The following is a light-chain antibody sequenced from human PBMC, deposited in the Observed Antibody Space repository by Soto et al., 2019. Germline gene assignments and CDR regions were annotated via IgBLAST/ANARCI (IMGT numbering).Light chain of an antibody. CDR1: SGHSSYI. Sequence: QSVLTQSSSASASLGSSVKLTCTLSSGHSSYIIAWHQQQPGKAPRYLMKLEGSGSYNKGSGVPDRFSGSSSGASRYLTLSYLHFHYEADYYFDTSDSNTHVFAGGTAVTVL. CDR2: LEGSGSY. J-gene: IGLJ3*02. V-gene: IGLV4-60*02. CDR3: DTSDSNTHV.